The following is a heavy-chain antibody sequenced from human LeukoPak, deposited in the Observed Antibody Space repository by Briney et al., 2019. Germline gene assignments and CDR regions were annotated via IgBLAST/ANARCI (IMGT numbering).Heavy chain of an antibody. CDR2: IIPILGIA. CDR3: ARVGSSSSGFYYYYMDV. Sequence: SVKVSCKASGGTFSSYAISWVRQAPGQGLEWMGRIIPILGIANYAQKFQGRVTITADESTSTAYMELSSLRSEDTAVYYCARVGSSSSGFYYYYMDVWGKGTTVTVSS. V-gene: IGHV1-69*04. CDR1: GGTFSSYA. D-gene: IGHD6-6*01. J-gene: IGHJ6*03.